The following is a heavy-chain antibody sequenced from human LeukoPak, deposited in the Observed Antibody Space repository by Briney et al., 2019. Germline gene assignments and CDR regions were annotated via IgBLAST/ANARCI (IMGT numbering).Heavy chain of an antibody. D-gene: IGHD2-8*01. Sequence: SETLSLTCTVSGGSISSYYWSWIRQPAGKGLECIGRIYTSGSTNYNPSLKSRVTMSVDASRNQFSLKLSSVTAADTAVYYCARTIGLTVYAGMLDWFDPWGLGTLVTVSS. CDR2: IYTSGST. CDR1: GGSISSYY. V-gene: IGHV4-4*07. CDR3: ARTIGLTVYAGMLDWFDP. J-gene: IGHJ5*02.